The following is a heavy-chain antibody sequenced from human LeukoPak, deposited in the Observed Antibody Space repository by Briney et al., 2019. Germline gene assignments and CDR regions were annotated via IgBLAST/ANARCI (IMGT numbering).Heavy chain of an antibody. CDR3: ARDGPTCSSTSCYWNLDL. CDR2: IKQDGSEK. D-gene: IGHD2-2*01. CDR1: GFTFSSYW. Sequence: GESLTLSCAASGFTFSSYWWSWVRQAPGKGLEWVANIKQDGSEKYYVDSVKGGFTISRDNAKNSLYLQMNSLSADETAVYYCARDGPTCSSTSCYWNLDLWGRGTLVTVYS. V-gene: IGHV3-7*01. J-gene: IGHJ2*01.